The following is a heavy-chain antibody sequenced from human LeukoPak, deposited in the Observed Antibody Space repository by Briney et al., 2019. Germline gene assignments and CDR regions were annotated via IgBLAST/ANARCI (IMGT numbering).Heavy chain of an antibody. D-gene: IGHD3-10*01. Sequence: PGGSLRLSCAASGFTVSSNYMSWVRQAPGKGLEWVSVIYSGGSTYYADSVKGRFTISRDNSKNTLYLQMNSLRAEDTALYYCARTRWFGDDAYDIWGQGTMVIVSS. CDR2: IYSGGST. V-gene: IGHV3-66*01. CDR3: ARTRWFGDDAYDI. CDR1: GFTVSSNY. J-gene: IGHJ3*02.